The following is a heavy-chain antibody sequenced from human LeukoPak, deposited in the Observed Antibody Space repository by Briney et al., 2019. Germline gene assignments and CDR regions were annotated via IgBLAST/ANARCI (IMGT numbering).Heavy chain of an antibody. Sequence: SETLSLTCSVSGGPISNYYWRWMRQPPGKGLEWVGYIYYSGRTNYNRSLKSRVTISVDTSKNQFSLKLSSVTTADTAVYYCARVRQLAFDYWGQGTLVTVSS. CDR3: ARVRQLAFDY. J-gene: IGHJ4*02. V-gene: IGHV4-59*01. CDR2: IYYSGRT. CDR1: GGPISNYY. D-gene: IGHD6-13*01.